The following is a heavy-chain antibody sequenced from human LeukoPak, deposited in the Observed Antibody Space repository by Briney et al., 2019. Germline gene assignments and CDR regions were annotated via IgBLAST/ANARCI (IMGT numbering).Heavy chain of an antibody. Sequence: SETLSLTCTVYGGSFSVYYWSWIRQPPGKGLEWIGEINHSGSTNYNPSLKSRVTISVDTSKNQFSLKLSSVTAADTAVYYCARGRIAVAGTYYFDYWGQGTLVTVSS. V-gene: IGHV4-34*01. CDR2: INHSGST. CDR1: GGSFSVYY. D-gene: IGHD6-19*01. J-gene: IGHJ4*02. CDR3: ARGRIAVAGTYYFDY.